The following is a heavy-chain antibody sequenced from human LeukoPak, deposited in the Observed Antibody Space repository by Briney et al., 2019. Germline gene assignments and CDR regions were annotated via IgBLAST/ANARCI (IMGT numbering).Heavy chain of an antibody. CDR2: IYSGGST. V-gene: IGHV3-66*01. Sequence: GGSLRLSCAASGFTVSSNYMSWVRQAPGKGLEWVSVIYSGGSTYYADSVKGRFTISRDNSKNTLYLQMNSLRAEDTAVYYCARVYWSPGFYSRDYYYMDVWGKGTTVTISS. J-gene: IGHJ6*03. CDR1: GFTVSSNY. CDR3: ARVYWSPGFYSRDYYYMDV. D-gene: IGHD3-9*01.